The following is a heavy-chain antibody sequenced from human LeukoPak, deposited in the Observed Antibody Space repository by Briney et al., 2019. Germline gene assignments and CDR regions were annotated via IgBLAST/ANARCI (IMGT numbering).Heavy chain of an antibody. Sequence: GGSLRLSCAASGFIVSSTYMNWVRQAPGKGLEWISVINSGGTTYYADSVKGRFTISRDDSNNMLFLQMNSLRAEDTALYYCAKMDSDYYIDFWGQGTLVTVSA. CDR3: AKMDSDYYIDF. D-gene: IGHD3/OR15-3a*01. CDR2: INSGGTT. J-gene: IGHJ4*02. V-gene: IGHV3-53*01. CDR1: GFIVSSTY.